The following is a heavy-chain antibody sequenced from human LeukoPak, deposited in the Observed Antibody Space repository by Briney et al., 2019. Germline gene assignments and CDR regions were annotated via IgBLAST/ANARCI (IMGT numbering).Heavy chain of an antibody. Sequence: GGSLRLSCAASGFTFSSYAMSWVRQAPGKGLEWVSAISGSGGSTYYADSAKGRFTISRDNSKNTLYLQMNSLRAEDTAVYYCAKSTTVTTGMYYWGQGTLVTVSS. CDR1: GFTFSSYA. J-gene: IGHJ4*02. D-gene: IGHD4-17*01. CDR3: AKSTTVTTGMYY. V-gene: IGHV3-23*01. CDR2: ISGSGGST.